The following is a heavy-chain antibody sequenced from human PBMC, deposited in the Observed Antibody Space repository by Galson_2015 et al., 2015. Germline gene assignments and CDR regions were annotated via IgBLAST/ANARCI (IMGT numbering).Heavy chain of an antibody. D-gene: IGHD3-3*01. CDR2: ISSTTTYI. J-gene: IGHJ4*02. CDR3: ARQILDYDFWSGYYPTNFDY. Sequence: SLRLSCAASEFTFSSYYMSWVRQAPGKGLEWVSSISSTTTYIYYGDSVKGRFTISRDNAKNSLYLQMNSLGAEDTAVYYCARQILDYDFWSGYYPTNFDYWGQGTLATVSS. CDR1: EFTFSSYY. V-gene: IGHV3-21*04.